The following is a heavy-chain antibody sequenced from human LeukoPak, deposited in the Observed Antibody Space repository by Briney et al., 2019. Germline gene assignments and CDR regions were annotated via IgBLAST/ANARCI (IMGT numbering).Heavy chain of an antibody. CDR1: GGPISSYY. V-gene: IGHV4-4*07. CDR2: IYTSGST. D-gene: IGHD2-2*01. J-gene: IGHJ4*02. CDR3: ARDKCNSTTCPKYFDY. Sequence: ASETLSLTCTVSGGPISSYYWSWIRQPAGRGLEWIGRIYTSGSTNYNPSLTSRVTMSVDTSKNQFSLNVTSVTAADTAVYYCARDKCNSTTCPKYFDYWGQGILVTVSS.